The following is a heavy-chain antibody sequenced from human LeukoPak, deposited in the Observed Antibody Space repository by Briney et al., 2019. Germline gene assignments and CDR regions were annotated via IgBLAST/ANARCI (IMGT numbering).Heavy chain of an antibody. V-gene: IGHV3-33*01. CDR2: IWYDGSNK. CDR3: ARGLWGYPSVRDY. J-gene: IGHJ4*02. D-gene: IGHD3-16*01. Sequence: GRSLRLSCAASGFTFSSYGMHWVRQAAGKGLEWVAVIWYDGSNKYYADSVKGRFTISRDNSKNTLYLQMNSLRAEDTAVYYCARGLWGYPSVRDYWGQGTLVTVSS. CDR1: GFTFSSYG.